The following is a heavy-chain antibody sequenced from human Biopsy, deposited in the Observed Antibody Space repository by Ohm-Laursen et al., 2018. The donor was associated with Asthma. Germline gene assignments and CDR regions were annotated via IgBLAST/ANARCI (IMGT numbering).Heavy chain of an antibody. CDR2: INGKSNSI. Sequence: SLGLSCSASGFTFSDYYMSWIRQAPGKGLEWISYINGKSNSIEYAGSVKGRFTISRDNAKNSLYLQMNSLRAEDTAVYYCARDSYSSGLYDDFESWGQGTLVTVSS. J-gene: IGHJ4*02. CDR1: GFTFSDYY. D-gene: IGHD6-19*01. CDR3: ARDSYSSGLYDDFES. V-gene: IGHV3-11*01.